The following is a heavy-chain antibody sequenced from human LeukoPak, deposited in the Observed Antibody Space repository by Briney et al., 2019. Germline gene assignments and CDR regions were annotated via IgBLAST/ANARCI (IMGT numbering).Heavy chain of an antibody. CDR2: IKLDGSEK. Sequence: GGSLRLSCEGSAFIFSGHWMNWVRQTPGKGLEWVANIKLDGSEKNYVDSVKGRFTISRDNTKNSLYLQMNSLRVEDTAVFYCARDQYDTWSRRGNFDSWGQGTLVIVSS. CDR1: AFIFSGHW. CDR3: ARDQYDTWSRRGNFDS. J-gene: IGHJ4*02. D-gene: IGHD3-3*01. V-gene: IGHV3-7*03.